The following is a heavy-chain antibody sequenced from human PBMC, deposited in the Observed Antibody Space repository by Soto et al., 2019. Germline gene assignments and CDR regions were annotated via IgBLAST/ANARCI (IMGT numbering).Heavy chain of an antibody. Sequence: SETLSLTCAVSGGSIDSDNWWSWVRQPPGKGLEWIGEIYYSGTTYYNPSLKSRVTISVDTSKNQFSLKLSSVTVADTAVYYCARHPRPSHFDYWGQGALVXVSS. V-gene: IGHV4-4*02. J-gene: IGHJ4*02. CDR1: GGSIDSDNW. CDR3: ARHPRPSHFDY. CDR2: IYYSGTT.